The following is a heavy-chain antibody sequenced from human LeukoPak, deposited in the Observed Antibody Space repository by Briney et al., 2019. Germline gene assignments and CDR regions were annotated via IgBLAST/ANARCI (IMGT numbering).Heavy chain of an antibody. Sequence: ASVKVSCMTSGYTFTDYYLHWVRQAPGQGLEWVGWIHPNTGATHYAQKFRGRLTMTRDTSISTVYMELTRLRSDDTAVYYCARDMGRYSGYDYDYWGQGTLVTASS. CDR1: GYTFTDYY. J-gene: IGHJ4*02. CDR3: ARDMGRYSGYDYDY. CDR2: IHPNTGAT. D-gene: IGHD5-12*01. V-gene: IGHV1-2*02.